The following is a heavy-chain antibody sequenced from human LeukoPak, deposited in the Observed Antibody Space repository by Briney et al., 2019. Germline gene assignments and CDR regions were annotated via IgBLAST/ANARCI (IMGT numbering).Heavy chain of an antibody. CDR1: GFTFSSYS. V-gene: IGHV3-21*01. J-gene: IGHJ6*02. D-gene: IGHD2-2*01. CDR3: ARDLIYCSSTSCQPYGMDV. CDR2: ISSSSSYI. Sequence: GGSLRLSCAASGFTFSSYSMNWVRQAPGKGLEWVSSISSSSSYIYYADSVKGRFTISRDNAKNSLYLQMNGLRAEDTAVYYCARDLIYCSSTSCQPYGMDVWGQGTTVTVSS.